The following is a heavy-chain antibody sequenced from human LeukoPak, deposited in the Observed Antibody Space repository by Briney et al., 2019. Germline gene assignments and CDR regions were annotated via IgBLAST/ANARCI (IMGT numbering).Heavy chain of an antibody. J-gene: IGHJ4*02. D-gene: IGHD2-2*01. CDR1: GYSFTSYW. CDR2: IYPGDSDT. CDR3: ARLANDCSSTSCYAGHYNN. Sequence: GESLKISCKGSGYSFTSYWIAWVRQIPGKGLEWMGIIYPGDSDTRYSPSFQGQVTISADKSISTAYLQWSSLKASDTAMYYCARLANDCSSTSCYAGHYNNWGQGTLVTVSS. V-gene: IGHV5-51*01.